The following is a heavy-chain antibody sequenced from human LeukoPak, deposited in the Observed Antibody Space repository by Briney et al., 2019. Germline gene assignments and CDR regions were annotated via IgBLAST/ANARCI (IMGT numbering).Heavy chain of an antibody. D-gene: IGHD3-22*01. V-gene: IGHV4-31*03. CDR1: GGSISSGGYY. Sequence: SQTLSLTCTVSGGSISSGGYYWSWIRQHPGKGLEWIGYIYYSGSTYYNPSLKSRVTISVDTSNNQFSLKLTSVTAADTAVYYCARDPHSSAPIDYWGQGTLVTVSS. J-gene: IGHJ4*02. CDR3: ARDPHSSAPIDY. CDR2: IYYSGST.